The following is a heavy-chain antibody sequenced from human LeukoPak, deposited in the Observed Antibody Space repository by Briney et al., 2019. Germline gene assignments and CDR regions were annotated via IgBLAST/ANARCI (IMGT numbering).Heavy chain of an antibody. CDR2: IYYSGST. J-gene: IGHJ3*02. Sequence: PSETLSLTCTVSGDSIRSSSYHWGWIRQPPGKGLEWIGSIYYSGSTYNNRSLKRRLTISIDTSKNQFSLKLSSVTAADTAVYYCARRKSTMVRGAMSAFDIWGQGTMVTVSS. D-gene: IGHD3-10*01. CDR3: ARRKSTMVRGAMSAFDI. CDR1: GDSIRSSSYH. V-gene: IGHV4-39*07.